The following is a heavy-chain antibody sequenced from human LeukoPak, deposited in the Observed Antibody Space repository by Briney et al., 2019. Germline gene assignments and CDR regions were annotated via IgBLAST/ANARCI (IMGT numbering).Heavy chain of an antibody. CDR2: ISGSGGST. CDR1: GFTFSSYA. V-gene: IGHV3-23*01. J-gene: IGHJ4*02. D-gene: IGHD2-15*01. CDR3: VRDNPRCCGVVPANIDDY. Sequence: PGGSLRLSCAASGFTFSSYAMSWVRQAPGKGLEWVSAISGSGGSTYYADSVKGRFTISRDNSKNTLYLRMNSLRAEDTAVYYCVRDNPRCCGVVPANIDDYWGQGTLVTVSS.